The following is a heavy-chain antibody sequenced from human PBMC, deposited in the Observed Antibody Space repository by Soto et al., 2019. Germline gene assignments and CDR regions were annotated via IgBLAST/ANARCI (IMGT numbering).Heavy chain of an antibody. CDR1: GFTFSSYG. CDR2: ISYDGSNK. J-gene: IGHJ2*01. V-gene: IGHV3-30*18. CDR3: AKDESEQWLVQGGYFDL. D-gene: IGHD6-19*01. Sequence: QVQLVESGGGVVQPGRSLRLSCAASGFTFSSYGMHWVRQAPGKGLEWGAVISYDGSNKYYADSVKGRFTISRDNSKNTLYLQMNSLRAEDTAVYYCAKDESEQWLVQGGYFDLWGRGTLVTVSS.